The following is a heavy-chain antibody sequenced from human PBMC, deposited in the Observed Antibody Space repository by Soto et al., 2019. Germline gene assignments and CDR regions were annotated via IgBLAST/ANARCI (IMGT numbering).Heavy chain of an antibody. CDR1: GFTFSSYW. D-gene: IGHD6-6*01. CDR3: VKRMKYSASAGDY. Sequence: GSLRLSCAASGFTFSSYWMSWVRQAPGKGLEWVANIKQDGSEKYYVDSVKGRFTISRDNAKNSLYLQMNSLGAEDTAVYYCVKRMKYSASAGDYWGQGTQVTVSS. J-gene: IGHJ4*02. V-gene: IGHV3-7*03. CDR2: IKQDGSEK.